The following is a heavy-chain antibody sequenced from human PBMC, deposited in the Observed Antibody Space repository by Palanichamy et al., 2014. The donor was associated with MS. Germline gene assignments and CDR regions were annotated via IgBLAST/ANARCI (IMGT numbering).Heavy chain of an antibody. CDR1: GYSFTSYW. CDR2: IYPGDSDT. J-gene: IGHJ1*01. V-gene: IGHV5-51*01. D-gene: IGHD4-17*01. CDR3: ARALGPHYGDYSSRYFQH. Sequence: EEKRPGESLKISCKGSGYSFTSYWIGWVRQMPGKGLEWMGIIYPGDSDTRYSPSFQGQVTISADKSISTAYLQWSSLKASDTAMYYCARALGPHYGDYSSRYFQHWGQGTLVTVSS.